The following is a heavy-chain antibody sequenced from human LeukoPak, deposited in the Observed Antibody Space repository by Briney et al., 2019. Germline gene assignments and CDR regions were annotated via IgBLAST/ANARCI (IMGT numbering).Heavy chain of an antibody. Sequence: GGSLRLSCAASGFTFSSYWMSWVRQAPGKGLEWVANIKQDGSEKNYVDSVKGRVTISRDNAKNSLYLQMNSLRAEDTAVYYCARDVWGVLSSSSHPDYWGQGTLVTVSS. V-gene: IGHV3-7*01. CDR3: ARDVWGVLSSSSHPDY. CDR1: GFTFSSYW. CDR2: IKQDGSEK. D-gene: IGHD6-6*01. J-gene: IGHJ4*02.